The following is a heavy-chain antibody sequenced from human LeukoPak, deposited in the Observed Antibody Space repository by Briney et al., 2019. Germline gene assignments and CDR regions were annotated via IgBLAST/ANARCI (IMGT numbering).Heavy chain of an antibody. Sequence: PSETLSLTCTVSGGSISSYYWSWIRQPPGKGLEWIGYIYYSGSTNYNPSLKSRVTISVDTSKNQFSLKLSSVTAADTAVYYCARHLILAVIKDAAFGIWGQGTMVTVSS. CDR1: GGSISSYY. D-gene: IGHD1-26*01. CDR3: ARHLILAVIKDAAFGI. CDR2: IYYSGST. V-gene: IGHV4-59*08. J-gene: IGHJ3*02.